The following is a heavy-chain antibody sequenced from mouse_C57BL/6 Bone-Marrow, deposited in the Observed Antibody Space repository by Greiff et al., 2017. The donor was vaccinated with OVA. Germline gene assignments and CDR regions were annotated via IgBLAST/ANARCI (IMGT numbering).Heavy chain of an antibody. J-gene: IGHJ3*01. V-gene: IGHV1-81*01. D-gene: IGHD1-1*01. CDR3: ASLLPEAPRPVAY. Sequence: VQVVESGAELARPGASVKLSCKASGYTFTSYGISWVKQRTGQGLEWIGEIYPRSGNTYYNEKFKGKATLTADKSSSTAYMELRSLTSEDSAVYFGASLLPEAPRPVAYWCQGTLVTVSA. CDR1: GYTFTSYG. CDR2: IYPRSGNT.